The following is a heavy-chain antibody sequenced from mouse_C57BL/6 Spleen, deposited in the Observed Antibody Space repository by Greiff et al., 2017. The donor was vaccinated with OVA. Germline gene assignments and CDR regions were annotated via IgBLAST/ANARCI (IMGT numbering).Heavy chain of an antibody. V-gene: IGHV3-6*01. Sequence: EVKLMESGPGLVKPSQSLSLTCSVTGYSITSGYYWNWIRQFPGNKLEWMGYISYDGSNNYNPSLKNRISITRDTSKNQFFLKLNSVTTEDTATYYCARGSYWYCDVWGTGTTVTVSS. CDR3: ARGSYWYCDV. CDR1: GYSITSGYY. J-gene: IGHJ1*03. CDR2: ISYDGSN.